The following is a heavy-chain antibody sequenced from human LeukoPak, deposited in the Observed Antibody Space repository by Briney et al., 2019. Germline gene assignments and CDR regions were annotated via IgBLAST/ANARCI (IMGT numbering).Heavy chain of an antibody. CDR3: ARDGAAAGTDWFYYMDV. D-gene: IGHD6-13*01. J-gene: IGHJ6*03. CDR1: GFTFSGSA. CDR2: IRSTANGYAT. V-gene: IGHV3-73*01. Sequence: GGSLRLSCAASGFTFSGSALHWVRQASGKGLEWVGRIRSTANGYATAYAASVKGRFTISRDDSKNTAYLQMNSLGAEDTAVYYCARDGAAAGTDWFYYMDVWGKGTTVTVSS.